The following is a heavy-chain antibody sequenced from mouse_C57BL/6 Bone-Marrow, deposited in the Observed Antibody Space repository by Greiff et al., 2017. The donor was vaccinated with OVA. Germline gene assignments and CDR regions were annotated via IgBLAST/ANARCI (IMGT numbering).Heavy chain of an antibody. D-gene: IGHD4-1*01. J-gene: IGHJ1*03. CDR2: ISNLAYSI. CDR1: GFTFIDYG. CDR3: ARRRNWDWYFDV. Sequence: EVKVVESGGGLVQPGGSLTLSCAASGFTFIDYGLAGVRQAPRKGPEWVAFISNLAYSIYYADTVTGRFTISRENAKNTLYLEMSSLRSEDTAMYYCARRRNWDWYFDVWGTGTTVTVSS. V-gene: IGHV5-15*01.